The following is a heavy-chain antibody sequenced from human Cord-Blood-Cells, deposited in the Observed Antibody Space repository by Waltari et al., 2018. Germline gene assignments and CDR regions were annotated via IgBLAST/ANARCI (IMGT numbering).Heavy chain of an antibody. V-gene: IGHV5-51*01. CDR2: IYPGDSDT. CDR3: ATASGIAAAGVAFDY. CDR1: GYSFTSYW. Sequence: EVQLVQSGAEVKKPGESLKISCKGSGYSFTSYWIGWVRQMHGKGLEWMGIIYPGDSDTRYTPSFHGQVTISANKSISTAYLQWSILKASDTAMYYCATASGIAAAGVAFDYWGQGTLVTVSS. J-gene: IGHJ4*02. D-gene: IGHD6-13*01.